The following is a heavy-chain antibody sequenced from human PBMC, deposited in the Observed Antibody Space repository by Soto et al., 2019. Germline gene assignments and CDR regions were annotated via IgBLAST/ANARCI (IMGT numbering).Heavy chain of an antibody. V-gene: IGHV1-24*01. CDR2: FDPEDGET. J-gene: IGHJ4*02. D-gene: IGHD2-15*01. Sequence: ASVKVSCKVSGYTLTELSMHWVRQAPGKGLEWMGGFDPEDGETNYAKKFQGRVTMTEDTSTDTAYMELSSLRSEDTAVYYCATALGGYCSGGSCYSWLHYFDSWGQGTLVTVSS. CDR3: ATALGGYCSGGSCYSWLHYFDS. CDR1: GYTLTELS.